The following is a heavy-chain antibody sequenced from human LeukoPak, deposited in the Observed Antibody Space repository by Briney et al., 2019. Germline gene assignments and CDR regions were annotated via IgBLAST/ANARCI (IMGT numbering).Heavy chain of an antibody. CDR1: GFSVRTNY. CDR3: ARWSSFYYYYMDV. D-gene: IGHD6-13*01. V-gene: IGHV3-53*01. CDR2: IYTGDIT. Sequence: RTGGSLRLSCAASGFSVRTNYMSWVRQAPGKGLERVSAIYTGDITFYADSVKGRFTISRDNSKNTLYLQMNSLRAEDTAVYYCARWSSFYYYYMDVWGKGTTVTVSS. J-gene: IGHJ6*03.